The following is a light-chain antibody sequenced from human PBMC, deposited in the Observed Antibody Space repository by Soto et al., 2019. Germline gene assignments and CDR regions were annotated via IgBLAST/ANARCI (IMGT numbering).Light chain of an antibody. CDR1: SSDVGGYNY. CDR3: SSYRASSTTNYV. J-gene: IGLJ1*01. V-gene: IGLV2-14*03. Sequence: QSALTQPASLSGSPGQSITISCTGTSSDVGGYNYVSWYQQHPGKSPKLLIYDVSNRPSGVSNRFSGSKSGNTASLTISGLQAEDEADYSCSSYRASSTTNYVFGTGTKLTVL. CDR2: DVS.